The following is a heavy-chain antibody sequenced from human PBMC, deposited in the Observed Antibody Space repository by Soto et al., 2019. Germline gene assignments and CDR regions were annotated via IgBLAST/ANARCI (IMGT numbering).Heavy chain of an antibody. CDR2: IYYSGST. D-gene: IGHD2-15*01. CDR3: ARVVNRPVRFDL. Sequence: WSWVRQPPGKGLEWIGYIYYSGSTYYNPSLKSRVTISVDTSKNQFSLKLSSVTAADTAVYYCARVVNRPVRFDLWGRGTLVTVSS. J-gene: IGHJ2*01. V-gene: IGHV4-30-4*01.